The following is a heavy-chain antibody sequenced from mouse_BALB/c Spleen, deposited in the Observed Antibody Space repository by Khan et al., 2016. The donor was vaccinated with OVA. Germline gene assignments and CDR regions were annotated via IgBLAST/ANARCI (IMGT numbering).Heavy chain of an antibody. CDR3: TRHGYVAWFTY. V-gene: IGHV1S135*01. Sequence: VQLQQSGPELMKPGASVKISCMASGYSFTTYYIHWVMQSHGKSLEWIGYIDPFSGSTTYNQQFKGKATLTVDKSSSTAYIHLSNLTSEYSVVYYCTRHGYVAWFTYGGQGTLVTVSA. CDR1: GYSFTTYY. J-gene: IGHJ3*01. CDR2: IDPFSGST. D-gene: IGHD2-2*01.